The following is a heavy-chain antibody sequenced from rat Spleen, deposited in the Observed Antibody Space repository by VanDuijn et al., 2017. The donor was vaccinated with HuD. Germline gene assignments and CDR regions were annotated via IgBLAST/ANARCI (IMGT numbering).Heavy chain of an antibody. D-gene: IGHD4-3*01. CDR2: INSDSSNT. CDR3: AREVSHSGYFDY. J-gene: IGHJ2*01. V-gene: IGHV5-43*01. CDR1: GFTFSSYV. Sequence: EVQLVESGGGLVQPGSSLKVSCVASGFTFSSYVMHWFRQAPENGVEWLAYINSDSSNTHQRETVKGRFTISRDNAKNTVDMQLSSLRSEDTAMYFCAREVSHSGYFDYWGQGVMVTVSS.